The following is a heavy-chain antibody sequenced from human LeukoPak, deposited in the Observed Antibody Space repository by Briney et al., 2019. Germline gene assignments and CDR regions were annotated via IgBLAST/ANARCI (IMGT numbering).Heavy chain of an antibody. V-gene: IGHV4-34*01. Sequence: PSETLSLTCAVYGGSFSGYYWSWIRQPPGKGLEWIGEINHSGSTNYNPSLKSRVTISVDKSKNQFSLKLSSVTAADTAVYYCARAVAYSGSYVLDYWGQGTLVTVSS. CDR3: ARAVAYSGSYVLDY. CDR2: INHSGST. J-gene: IGHJ4*02. D-gene: IGHD1-26*01. CDR1: GGSFSGYY.